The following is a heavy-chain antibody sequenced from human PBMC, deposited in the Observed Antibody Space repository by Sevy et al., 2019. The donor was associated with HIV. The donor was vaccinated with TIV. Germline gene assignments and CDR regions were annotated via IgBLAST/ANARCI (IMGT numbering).Heavy chain of an antibody. Sequence: ASVKVSCKASGGTFSSYAISWVRQAPGQGLEWMGGLIPILGTANYAQKFQGRVTITADESTSTAYMELSSLRSEDTAVYYCARGTGRYSGYDNYYYYGMDVWVQGTTVTVSS. D-gene: IGHD5-12*01. CDR3: ARGTGRYSGYDNYYYYGMDV. V-gene: IGHV1-69*13. CDR1: GGTFSSYA. J-gene: IGHJ6*02. CDR2: LIPILGTA.